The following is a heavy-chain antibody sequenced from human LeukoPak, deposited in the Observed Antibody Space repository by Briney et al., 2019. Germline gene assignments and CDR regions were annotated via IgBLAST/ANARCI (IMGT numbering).Heavy chain of an antibody. CDR3: AKDNRRHYTSGPNPDSLH. J-gene: IGHJ4*02. CDR1: GFIFNNYA. D-gene: IGHD6-19*01. V-gene: IGHV3-9*01. CDR2: ISWNSGSI. Sequence: PGGSLRLSCAGSGFIFNNYAMHWVRQPPGEGLEWVSGISWNSGSIGYADSVKGRFTISRDNAKNSLYLQMNSLRVEDTAFYYCAKDNRRHYTSGPNPDSLHWGQGALVTVSS.